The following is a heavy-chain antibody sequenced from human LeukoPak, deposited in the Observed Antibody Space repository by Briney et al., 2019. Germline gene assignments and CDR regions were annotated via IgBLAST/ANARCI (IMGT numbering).Heavy chain of an antibody. CDR1: GYSISSGYY. Sequence: SETLSLTCAVSGYSISSGYYWGWIRQPPGKGLEWIGSLYHSGRIYYNPSLKSRVTISVDTSKNQFSLKLSSVTAADTAVYYCARLPWSDWYFGLWGRGTLVTVSS. CDR3: ARLPWSDWYFGL. J-gene: IGHJ2*01. D-gene: IGHD2-8*01. V-gene: IGHV4-38-2*01. CDR2: LYHSGRI.